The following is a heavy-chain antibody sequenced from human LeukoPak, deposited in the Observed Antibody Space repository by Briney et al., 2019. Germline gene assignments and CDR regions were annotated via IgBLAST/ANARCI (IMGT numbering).Heavy chain of an antibody. CDR3: ARGPMIVVGGFDY. V-gene: IGHV4-34*01. D-gene: IGHD3-22*01. CDR2: INHSGST. CDR1: GGSFSGYY. J-gene: IGHJ4*02. Sequence: SETLSLTCAVYGGSFSGYYWSWIRQPPGKGLEWIGEINHSGSTNYNPSLKSRVTISVDTSKNQFSLKLSSVTAADTAVYYCARGPMIVVGGFDYWGQGTLVTVSS.